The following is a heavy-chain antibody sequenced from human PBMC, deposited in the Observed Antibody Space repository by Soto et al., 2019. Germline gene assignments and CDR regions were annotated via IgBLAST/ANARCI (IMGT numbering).Heavy chain of an antibody. J-gene: IGHJ5*02. D-gene: IGHD1-26*01. CDR2: IYATGDT. Sequence: SETLSLTCNVSGASLSRYYWGRIRQPPGKGLEWIGRIYATGDTDYNPSLKSRISMSVDMSKKQFSLTLRSVTAADTAIYYCVRDGTENLRDRFAPWGRGILVTVSS. CDR3: VRDGTENLRDRFAP. CDR1: GASLSRYY. V-gene: IGHV4-4*07.